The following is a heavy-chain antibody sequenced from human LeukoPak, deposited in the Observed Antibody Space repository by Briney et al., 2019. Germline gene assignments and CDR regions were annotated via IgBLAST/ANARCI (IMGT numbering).Heavy chain of an antibody. CDR3: ASLFTMVRGVIVDY. CDR1: GFNFSSYA. J-gene: IGHJ4*02. Sequence: PGGSLRLSCAASGFNFSSYAMSCVPQAPGKGLEWFSAISGSGGSTYYADSVKGRFTISRDNSKNTLYLQMNSLRAEDTAVYYCASLFTMVRGVIVDYWGQGTLVTVSS. D-gene: IGHD3-10*01. CDR2: ISGSGGST. V-gene: IGHV3-23*01.